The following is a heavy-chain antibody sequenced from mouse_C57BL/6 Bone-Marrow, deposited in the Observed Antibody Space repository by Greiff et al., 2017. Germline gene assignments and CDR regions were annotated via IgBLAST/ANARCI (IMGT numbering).Heavy chain of an antibody. D-gene: IGHD1-1*02. V-gene: IGHV14-4*01. CDR3: TTYYGGP. CDR1: GFTFKDDY. J-gene: IGHJ3*01. Sequence: VQLQQSGAELVRPGASVKLSCTASGFTFKDDYMHWVKQRPEQGLEWIGWIDPENGDTEYAAKFQGKATITADTSSNTAYLQLSSLTSEDTAVYYYTTYYGGPGGQGTLVTVSA. CDR2: IDPENGDT.